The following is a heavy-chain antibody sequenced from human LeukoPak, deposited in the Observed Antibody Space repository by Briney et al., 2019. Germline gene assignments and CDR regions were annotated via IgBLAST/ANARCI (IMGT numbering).Heavy chain of an antibody. CDR2: IYPNTGDT. J-gene: IGHJ4*02. V-gene: IGHV1-2*06. CDR3: ARLGLRGSGTYYFFDY. CDR1: GQSLTGYF. Sequence: ASVKVSCKASGQSLTGYFIHWVRQAPGQGLEWVGRIYPNTGDTIYAQNFQGRVTVTSATSISTAYMELSRLTSDDTAVYFCARLGLRGSGTYYFFDYWGQGTLVTVSS. D-gene: IGHD3-10*01.